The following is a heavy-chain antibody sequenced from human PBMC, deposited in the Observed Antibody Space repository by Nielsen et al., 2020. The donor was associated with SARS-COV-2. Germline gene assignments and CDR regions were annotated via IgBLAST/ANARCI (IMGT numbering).Heavy chain of an antibody. CDR2: ISSGSSTI. D-gene: IGHD2-2*01. CDR1: GFTFSSYS. CDR3: ARAGYCSSTSCYGSYWYFDL. V-gene: IGHV3-48*01. Sequence: LKISCADSGFTFSSYSMNWVRQAPGKGLEWVSYISSGSSTIYYADSVKGRFTISRDNAKNSLFLQMNSLRAEDTAVYYCARAGYCSSTSCYGSYWYFDLWGRGTLVTVSS. J-gene: IGHJ2*01.